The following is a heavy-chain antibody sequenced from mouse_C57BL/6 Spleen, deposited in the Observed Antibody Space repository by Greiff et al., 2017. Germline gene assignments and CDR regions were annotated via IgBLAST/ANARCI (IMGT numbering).Heavy chain of an antibody. CDR3: AIYGNYVAY. D-gene: IGHD2-1*01. V-gene: IGHV1-69*01. CDR1: GYTFTSYW. CDR2: IDPSDSYT. Sequence: QVQLQQPGAELVMPGASVKLSCKASGYTFTSYWMHWVKQRPGQGLEWIGEIDPSDSYTNYNQKFKGKSTLTVDKSSSTAYMQLSSLTSEDSAVYYGAIYGNYVAYWGQGTLVTVSA. J-gene: IGHJ3*01.